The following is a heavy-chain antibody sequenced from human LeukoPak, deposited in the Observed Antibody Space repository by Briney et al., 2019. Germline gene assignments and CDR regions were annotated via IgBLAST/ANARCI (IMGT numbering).Heavy chain of an antibody. CDR3: ARAYYDSSGYYYGSDSD. CDR1: GATFSSYA. J-gene: IGHJ4*02. V-gene: IGHV1-69*04. D-gene: IGHD3-22*01. CDR2: IIPILGIA. Sequence: SVKVCCKAAGATFSSYAISWGRQAPGQGLEWMGRIIPILGIANYAQKFQGRVTITADKSTSTAYTGLSSLRSEDTGMYYCARAYYDSSGYYYGSDSDGGQRTLVTVSS.